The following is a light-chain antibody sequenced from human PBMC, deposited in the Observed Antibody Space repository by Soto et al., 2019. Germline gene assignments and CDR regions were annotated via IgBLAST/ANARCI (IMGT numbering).Light chain of an antibody. CDR1: QSLSGW. J-gene: IGKJ1*01. V-gene: IGKV1-5*01. Sequence: DIQLTQIPSTLSASIGDRVTITCRASQSLSGWLAWYQQTPGKAPKLLISDAFRMASGVPSRFRGSGSGTEFSLTLSNLQPGDSATFYCQQYASYPWTFGRGTKV. CDR3: QQYASYPWT. CDR2: DAF.